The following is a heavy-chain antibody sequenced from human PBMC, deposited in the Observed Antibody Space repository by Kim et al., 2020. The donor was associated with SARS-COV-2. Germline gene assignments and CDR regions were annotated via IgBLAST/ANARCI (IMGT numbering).Heavy chain of an antibody. J-gene: IGHJ4*02. V-gene: IGHV3-30*01. Sequence: DSVKGRFPISRDNSKNTLYLQMNSLRAEDTAVYYCARPQMDDILTGYYGYWGQGTLVTVSS. D-gene: IGHD3-9*01. CDR3: ARPQMDDILTGYYGY.